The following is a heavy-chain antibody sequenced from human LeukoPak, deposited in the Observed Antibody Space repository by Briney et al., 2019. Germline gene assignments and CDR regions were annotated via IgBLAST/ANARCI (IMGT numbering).Heavy chain of an antibody. Sequence: GESLKISCKYSGYSFTTYWIGWVRQMPGKGLEWMGIIYPGDSNARHSPSFQGQVTISADKSINTAYLQWSSLKASDTAMYYCARLYAATGPGWFDPWGQGTLVTVSS. CDR3: ARLYAATGPGWFDP. CDR1: GYSFTTYW. CDR2: IYPGDSNA. D-gene: IGHD6-13*01. V-gene: IGHV5-51*01. J-gene: IGHJ5*02.